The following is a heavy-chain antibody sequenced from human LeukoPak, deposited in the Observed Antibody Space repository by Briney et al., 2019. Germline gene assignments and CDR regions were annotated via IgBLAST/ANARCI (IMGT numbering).Heavy chain of an antibody. CDR1: GGSISSYY. CDR2: IYYSGST. J-gene: IGHJ4*02. CDR3: GRDWYGSGWYDY. Sequence: SETLSLTCTVSGGSISSYYWSWIRQPPGKGLEWIGYIYYSGSTNYNPSLKSRLTISVDTSKNQFSLKLSSVTAADTAVYYCGRDWYGSGWYDYGGQETLVTVSS. D-gene: IGHD6-19*01. V-gene: IGHV4-59*01.